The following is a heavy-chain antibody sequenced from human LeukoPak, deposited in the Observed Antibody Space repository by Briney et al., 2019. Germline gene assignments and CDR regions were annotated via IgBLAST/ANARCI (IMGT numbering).Heavy chain of an antibody. J-gene: IGHJ4*02. Sequence: GGSLRLSCAASGLTFSAYYMTWIRQAPGEGLQWVSYISDSGTTVEYTDSVKGRFTISRDNAKNALYLQMNSLRVEDTGIYYCARDVGSDFWGQGTLVSVSS. CDR2: ISDSGTTV. CDR1: GLTFSAYY. CDR3: ARDVGSDF. V-gene: IGHV3-11*04.